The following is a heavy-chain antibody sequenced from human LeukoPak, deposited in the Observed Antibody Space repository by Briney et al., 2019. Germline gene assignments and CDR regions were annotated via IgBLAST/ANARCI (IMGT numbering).Heavy chain of an antibody. CDR2: IGTYGGDT. J-gene: IGHJ5*01. D-gene: IGHD3-22*01. CDR3: ARDLWNFYDDSGYNRDFDS. CDR1: TSR. Sequence: ASVKVSCKATSRISRVRQAPGQGLEWVGWIGTYGGDTYYAQKFQGRITVTTDTSTSTVYMELRNLRSDDTAVYYCARDLWNFYDDSGYNRDFDSWGQGTLVTVSS. V-gene: IGHV1-18*01.